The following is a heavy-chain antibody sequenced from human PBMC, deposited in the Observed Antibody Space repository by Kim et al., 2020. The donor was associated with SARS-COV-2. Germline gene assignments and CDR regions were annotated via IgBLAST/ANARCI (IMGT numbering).Heavy chain of an antibody. D-gene: IGHD1-26*01. CDR2: ISYGGSNK. Sequence: GGSLRLSCAASGFTFSSYAMHWVRQAPGKGLEWVAVISYGGSNKYYADSVKGRFTISRDNSKNTLYLQMNSLRAEDTAVYYCARVLAGATVDYWGQGTLVTVSS. J-gene: IGHJ4*02. CDR1: GFTFSSYA. CDR3: ARVLAGATVDY. V-gene: IGHV3-30-3*01.